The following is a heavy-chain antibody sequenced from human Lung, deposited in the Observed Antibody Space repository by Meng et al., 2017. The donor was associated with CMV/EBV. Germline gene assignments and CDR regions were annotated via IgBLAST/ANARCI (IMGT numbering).Heavy chain of an antibody. D-gene: IGHD5-18*01. CDR2: IYYSRSA. CDR3: AREREDVVDTGDFDD. J-gene: IGHJ4*01. V-gene: IGHV4-59*01. CDR1: GGSISSYY. Sequence: SXTXSLXCTVSGGSISSYYWSWIRQPPRKGLEWIGYIYYSRSANYNPSLKRRVTISVDTSKNQISLKLSSVTAADTEVYYCAREREDVVDTGDFDDWGQGTIVTVSS.